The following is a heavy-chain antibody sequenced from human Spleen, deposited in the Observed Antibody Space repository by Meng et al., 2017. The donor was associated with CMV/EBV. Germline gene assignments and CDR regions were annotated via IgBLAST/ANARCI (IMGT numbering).Heavy chain of an antibody. D-gene: IGHD3-10*01. V-gene: IGHV1-2*02. CDR3: ARGGFGELMAYYFDY. Sequence: ASVKVSCKASGYTFTGYYMHWVRQAPGQGLEWMGWINPNSGGTNYAQKFQGRVTMTRDTSISTAYMELSRLRSDDTAVYYCARGGFGELMAYYFDYWGQGTLVTVSS. CDR1: GYTFTGYY. CDR2: INPNSGGT. J-gene: IGHJ4*01.